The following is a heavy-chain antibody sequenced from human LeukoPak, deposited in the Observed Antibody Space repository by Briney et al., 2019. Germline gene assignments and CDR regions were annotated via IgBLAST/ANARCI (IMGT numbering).Heavy chain of an antibody. D-gene: IGHD3-22*01. CDR2: IYTSGST. Sequence: SETLSLTCTVSGGSISSYYWSWIRQPAGKGLEWIGRIYTSGSTNYNPSLRSRVAMSVDTSKNQFSLSLSSVTAADTAVYYCARHNRPTGDTSNYCEDYWGQGTLVTVSP. V-gene: IGHV4-4*07. J-gene: IGHJ4*02. CDR1: GGSISSYY. CDR3: ARHNRPTGDTSNYCEDY.